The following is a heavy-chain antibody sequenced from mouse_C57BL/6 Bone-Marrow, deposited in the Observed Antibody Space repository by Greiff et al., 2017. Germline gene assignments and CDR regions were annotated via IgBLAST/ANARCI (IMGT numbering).Heavy chain of an antibody. D-gene: IGHD2-10*01. J-gene: IGHJ4*01. CDR3: ATDESYKGSPYDAMDY. CDR2: IYPGGGAT. Sequence: QVHVKQSGPELVKPGASVKISCKASGYAFSSSWMNWVKQRPGKGLEWIGRIYPGGGATYYTGKFKGKATLTADQSSSTAYMQLSSLTSEDSAVXFCATDESYKGSPYDAMDYWGQGTSVTVSS. V-gene: IGHV1-82*01. CDR1: GYAFSSSW.